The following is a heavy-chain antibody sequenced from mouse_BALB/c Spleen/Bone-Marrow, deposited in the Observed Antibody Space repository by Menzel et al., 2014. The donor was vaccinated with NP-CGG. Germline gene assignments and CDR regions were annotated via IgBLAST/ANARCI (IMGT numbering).Heavy chain of an antibody. J-gene: IGHJ2*01. CDR1: GYSFTSYW. Sequence: VQLQQSGAELVRPGASVKLSCKASGYSFTSYWMNWVKQRPGQGLEWIGMIHPSDSETRLNQKFKDKATLTVDKSSSAESMHIRTATSEDTAVYYCARRERNGRKSWGQGTTLTHSS. CDR3: ARRERNGRKS. D-gene: IGHD1-1*01. V-gene: IGHV1S82*01. CDR2: IHPSDSET.